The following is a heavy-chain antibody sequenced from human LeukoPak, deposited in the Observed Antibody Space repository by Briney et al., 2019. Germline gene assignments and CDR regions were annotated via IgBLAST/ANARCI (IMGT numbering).Heavy chain of an antibody. CDR1: GFTVSSNY. CDR2: IYSGGST. CDR3: ARRIAAAAAPYYFDY. J-gene: IGHJ4*02. Sequence: GGSLRLSCAASGFTVSSNYMSWVRQAPGKGLEWVSVIYSGGSTYYADSVKGRFTISRDNAKNTLYLQMNSLRAEDTAVYYCARRIAAAAAPYYFDYWGQGTLVTVSS. D-gene: IGHD6-13*01. V-gene: IGHV3-53*01.